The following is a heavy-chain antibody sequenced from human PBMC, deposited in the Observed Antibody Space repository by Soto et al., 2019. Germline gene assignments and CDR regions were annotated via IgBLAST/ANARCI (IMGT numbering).Heavy chain of an antibody. D-gene: IGHD3-16*01. CDR1: GGSISSGGYS. J-gene: IGHJ6*02. CDR3: ARVAAWGGIYGMDV. Sequence: PSETLSLTCAVSGGSISSGGYSWSWIRQPPGKGLEWIGYIYHSGSTYYNPSLKSRVTISVDRSKNQFSLKLSSVTAADTAVYYCARVAAWGGIYGMDVWGQGTTVTVSS. V-gene: IGHV4-30-2*01. CDR2: IYHSGST.